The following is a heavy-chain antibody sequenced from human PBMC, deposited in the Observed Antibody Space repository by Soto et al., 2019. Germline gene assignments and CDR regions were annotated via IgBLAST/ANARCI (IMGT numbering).Heavy chain of an antibody. CDR3: ARGGGSSWSTGV. V-gene: IGHV4-34*01. CDR2: INHSGST. CDR1: GGSFSGYY. Sequence: QVQLQQWGAGLLKPSETLSLTCAVYGGSFSGYYWCWIRQPQGKGLEWIGEINHSGSTNYNPSLKSRVTISVDTSKNQFSLKLSSVTAADTAVYYCARGGGSSWSTGVWGKGTTVTFSS. D-gene: IGHD6-13*01. J-gene: IGHJ6*04.